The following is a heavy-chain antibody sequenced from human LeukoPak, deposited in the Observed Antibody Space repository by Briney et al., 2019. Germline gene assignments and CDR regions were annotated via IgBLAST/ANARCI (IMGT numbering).Heavy chain of an antibody. Sequence: PGGSLRLSCAASGFTFSTYSMNWVRQAPGKGREWVSYISSTNSTTYYADSVQGRFTISKDNAKNSLNLQMNSLRDDDTAVYYCARDRGIWNWGQGTLVSVSS. J-gene: IGHJ4*02. CDR2: ISSTNSTT. CDR3: ARDRGIWN. V-gene: IGHV3-48*02. CDR1: GFTFSTYS. D-gene: IGHD1-1*01.